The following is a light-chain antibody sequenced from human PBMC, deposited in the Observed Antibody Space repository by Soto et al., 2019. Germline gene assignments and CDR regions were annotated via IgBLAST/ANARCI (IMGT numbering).Light chain of an antibody. CDR1: QSMATF. CDR3: QQTYTTPWT. Sequence: DIQMTQSPSSLSASXXDRVXITCLASQSMATFLNWYQQKPGNAPKXXTYATSTLQSGVPSRFSGSGSGTDFTLTIRSLQPEDFATYYCQQTYTTPWTFGQGTKV. V-gene: IGKV1-39*01. CDR2: ATS. J-gene: IGKJ1*01.